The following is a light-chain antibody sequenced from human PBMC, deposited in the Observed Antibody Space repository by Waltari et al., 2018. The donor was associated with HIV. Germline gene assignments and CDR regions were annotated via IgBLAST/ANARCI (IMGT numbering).Light chain of an antibody. J-gene: IGLJ1*01. CDR2: EVS. CDR1: SSDVGSYNL. CDR3: CSYAGSSTLV. V-gene: IGLV2-23*02. Sequence: QSALTQPASVSGSPGQSITISCTGTSSDVGSYNLVSWYQQHPGKAPKLMIYEVSKRPSGVSNRFSGSKSVNTASLTISGLQAEDEADYYCCSYAGSSTLVFGTGTKVTVL.